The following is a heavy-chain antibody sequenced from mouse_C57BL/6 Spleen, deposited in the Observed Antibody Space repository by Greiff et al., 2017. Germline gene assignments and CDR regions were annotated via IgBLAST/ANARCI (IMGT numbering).Heavy chain of an antibody. CDR3: TRGGYGSSYDD. J-gene: IGHJ2*01. Sequence: QVHVKQSGAELVRPGASVTLSCKASGYTFTDYEMHWVKQTPVHGLEWIGAIDPETGGTAYNQKFKGKAILTADKSSSTAYMELRSRTSEDAAVYYCTRGGYGSSYDDWGQVTTLTVSS. V-gene: IGHV1-15*01. D-gene: IGHD1-1*01. CDR2: IDPETGGT. CDR1: GYTFTDYE.